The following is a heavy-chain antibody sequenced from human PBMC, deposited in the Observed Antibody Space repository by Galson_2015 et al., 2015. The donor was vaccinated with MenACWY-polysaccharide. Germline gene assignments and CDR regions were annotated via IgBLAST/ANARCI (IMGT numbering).Heavy chain of an antibody. CDR2: ISGYDGHT. Sequence: SVKVSCKASGYTFTSFGISWVRQAPGQGPEWMGWISGYDGHTNYAQKFQGRVTMTTDTSTSTAYMELRSLRSDDTAVYYCARDPGSGSPSYFDYWGQGTLVTVSS. V-gene: IGHV1-18*01. D-gene: IGHD3-10*01. J-gene: IGHJ4*02. CDR1: GYTFTSFG. CDR3: ARDPGSGSPSYFDY.